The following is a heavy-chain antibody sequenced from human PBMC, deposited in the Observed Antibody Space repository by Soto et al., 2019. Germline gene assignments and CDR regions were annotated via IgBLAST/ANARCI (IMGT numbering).Heavy chain of an antibody. Sequence: GGSLRLSCEASGFIFSRYGMHCVRQAPGKGLEWVAVISYDGINKYYAESVKGRFIISRDKSENTLYLKMNSLRAEDTAVYYCAKDLGSGKTYYYYAMEVSGQGTTVTVSS. CDR2: ISYDGINK. CDR1: GFIFSRYG. D-gene: IGHD3-10*01. J-gene: IGHJ6*02. CDR3: AKDLGSGKTYYYYAMEV. V-gene: IGHV3-30*18.